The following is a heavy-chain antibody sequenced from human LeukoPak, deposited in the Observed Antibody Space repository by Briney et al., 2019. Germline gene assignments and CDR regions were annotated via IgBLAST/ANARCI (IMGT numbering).Heavy chain of an antibody. CDR3: AKVLRFLEWLPYY. CDR2: ISARGGTI. J-gene: IGHJ4*02. V-gene: IGHV3-11*04. CDR1: GFTFSDYY. Sequence: PGGSLRLSCAASGFTFSDYYMSWIRQAPGKGLEWVSYISARGGTIYYADSVRGRFTISRDNAKNSLYLQMNSLRAEDTAVYYCAKVLRFLEWLPYYWGQGTLVTVSS. D-gene: IGHD3-3*01.